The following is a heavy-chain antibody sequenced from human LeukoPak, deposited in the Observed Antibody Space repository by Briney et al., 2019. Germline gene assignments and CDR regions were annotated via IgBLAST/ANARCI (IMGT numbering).Heavy chain of an antibody. V-gene: IGHV1-69*04. CDR2: IIPILGIA. Sequence: SVKVSCKASGGTFSSYAISWVRQAPGQGLEWMGRIIPILGIANYPQKFQGRVTITADKSTSTAYMELSSLRSEDTAVYYCAEATVTEVPTRGEYFQHWGQGTLVTVSS. CDR3: AEATVTEVPTRGEYFQH. J-gene: IGHJ1*01. CDR1: GGTFSSYA. D-gene: IGHD4-17*01.